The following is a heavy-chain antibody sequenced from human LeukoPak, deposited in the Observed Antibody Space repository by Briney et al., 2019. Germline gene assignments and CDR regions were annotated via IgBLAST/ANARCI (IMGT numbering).Heavy chain of an antibody. CDR2: INAGNGNT. V-gene: IGHV1-3*01. J-gene: IGHJ4*02. CDR1: GYTFTSYY. Sequence: GASVKVSCKASGYTFTSYYMHWVRQAPGQRLEWMGWINAGNGNTKYSQKFQGRVTITRDTSASTAYMELSSLRSEDTAVYYCARDRHRGGDSSSWNYFDYWGQGTLVTVSS. CDR3: ARDRHRGGDSSSWNYFDY. D-gene: IGHD6-13*01.